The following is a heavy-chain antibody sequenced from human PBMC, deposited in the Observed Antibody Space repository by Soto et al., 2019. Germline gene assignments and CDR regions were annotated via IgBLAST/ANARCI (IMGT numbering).Heavy chain of an antibody. V-gene: IGHV1-18*01. J-gene: IGHJ4*02. CDR2: ISAYNGNT. D-gene: IGHD2-15*01. CDR1: GYTFTSYG. Sequence: QVQLVQSGAEVKKPGASVKVSCKASGYTFTSYGISWVRQAPGQGLEWMGWISAYNGNTNYAQKLQGRVTMTTDTSTSTACMELRSLRSDDTAVYYCARDTGDPSQYCSGGSCYYRLIDYWGQGTLVTVSS. CDR3: ARDTGDPSQYCSGGSCYYRLIDY.